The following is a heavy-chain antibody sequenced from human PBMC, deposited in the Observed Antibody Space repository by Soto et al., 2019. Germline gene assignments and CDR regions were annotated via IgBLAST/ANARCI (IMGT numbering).Heavy chain of an antibody. CDR3: VRDRESTTQTWGFGDC. D-gene: IGHD1-1*01. CDR1: GGTFSSYT. J-gene: IGHJ4*02. Sequence: QVQLVQSGAEVKKPVSSVKVSCKASGGTFSSYTITWVRQAPGQGLEWLGRIIPIFGGTNYAQKFQDRVTITADRSTTTAYMELSRLRSEDTAVYYCVRDRESTTQTWGFGDCWGQGTLVTVSS. CDR2: IIPIFGGT. V-gene: IGHV1-69*08.